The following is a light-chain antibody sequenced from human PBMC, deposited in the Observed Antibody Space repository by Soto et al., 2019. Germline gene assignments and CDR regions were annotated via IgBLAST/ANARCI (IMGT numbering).Light chain of an antibody. CDR2: AAS. V-gene: IGKV1-27*01. CDR3: PKYNSASWT. J-gene: IGKJ1*01. Sequence: DLQMTQSPSSLSASVGDRVTITCRASQEMSNYLAWYQQKPGKVPKLMIYAASTLQSGVPSRCSGSGSWTDFALTISSLQPADVATSYCPKYNSASWTFGQGTNVEIK. CDR1: QEMSNY.